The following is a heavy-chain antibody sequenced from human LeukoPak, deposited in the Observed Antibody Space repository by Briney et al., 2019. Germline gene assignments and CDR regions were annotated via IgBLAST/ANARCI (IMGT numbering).Heavy chain of an antibody. CDR3: ASAEGGSGWYRGYFDY. D-gene: IGHD6-13*01. CDR1: GASITSTSYY. CDR2: LYYSGTT. V-gene: IGHV4-39*01. Sequence: KTSETLSLTCAVSGASITSTSYYWGWIRQPPGQGLEWVGSLYYSGTTYYNPSLKSRVTISVDTSKNQFSLRLSSVTAADTAVYYCASAEGGSGWYRGYFDYWGQGTLVTVSS. J-gene: IGHJ4*02.